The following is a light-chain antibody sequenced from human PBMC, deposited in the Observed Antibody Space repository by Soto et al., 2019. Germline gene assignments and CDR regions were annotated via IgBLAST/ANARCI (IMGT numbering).Light chain of an antibody. CDR1: SSNIGSHT. V-gene: IGLV1-44*01. Sequence: QSVLTQTPSASATPGQRVTISCSGSSSNIGSHTINWYQQVPGTAPRLLIYFNNQRPSGVPDRFSGSKSDTSASLAISGLHSEDEADYYCAAWDDSLNGWVFGGGTKVTVL. CDR3: AAWDDSLNGWV. J-gene: IGLJ3*02. CDR2: FNN.